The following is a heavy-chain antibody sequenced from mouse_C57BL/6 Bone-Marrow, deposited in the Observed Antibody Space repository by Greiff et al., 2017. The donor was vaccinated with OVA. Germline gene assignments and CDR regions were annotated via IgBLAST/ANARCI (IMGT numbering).Heavy chain of an antibody. CDR3: ARRGLRRKAWFAD. CDR2: IYPRSGHP. J-gene: IGHJ3*01. CDR1: GYTFTSYG. V-gene: IGHV1-81*01. D-gene: IGHD2-2*01. Sequence: QVQLQQSGAELARPGASVKLSCTASGYTFTSYGISWVKQRTGQGLEWIGEIYPRSGHPYYTEKFKGKATLTADKSSSTAYMELRSLTSEDSAVYFGARRGLRRKAWFADWGQGTLVTVSA.